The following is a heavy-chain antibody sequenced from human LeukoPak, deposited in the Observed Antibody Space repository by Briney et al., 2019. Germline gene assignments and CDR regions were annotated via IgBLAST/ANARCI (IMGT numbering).Heavy chain of an antibody. CDR2: INHNSGGT. J-gene: IGHJ5*02. CDR3: ARADRLHGGPYLIGP. V-gene: IGHV1-2*02. Sequence: GASVKVTCKTSGYSFTDYYMHWVRQAPGQGLEWMGWINHNSGGTSSAQKFQGRVTMTRDTSITTVYMEVSWLTSGDTAIYYCARADRLHGGPYLIGPWGQGTLVSVSS. D-gene: IGHD2-21*01. CDR1: GYSFTDYY.